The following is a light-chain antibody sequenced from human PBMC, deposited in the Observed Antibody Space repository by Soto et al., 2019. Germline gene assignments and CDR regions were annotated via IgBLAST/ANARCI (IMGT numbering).Light chain of an antibody. CDR1: SSDVGAYKY. CDR3: TSYVGNDIWV. J-gene: IGLJ3*02. V-gene: IGLV2-8*01. Sequence: QSALTQPPAASGSPGQSVTISCTGTSSDVGAYKYVSWYQQYPGKAPKLMIYEVTKRPSGVPDRFSGSKSGNTASLTVSGLQAEDEADYYCTSYVGNDIWVFGGGTKRTV. CDR2: EVT.